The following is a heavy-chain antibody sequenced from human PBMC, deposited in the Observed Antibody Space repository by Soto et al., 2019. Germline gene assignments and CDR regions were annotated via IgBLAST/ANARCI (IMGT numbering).Heavy chain of an antibody. CDR3: ARDGRGSYYYYYYGMDV. CDR1: GGSFSGYY. D-gene: IGHD1-26*01. V-gene: IGHV4-34*01. Sequence: SETLSLTCAVYGGSFSGYYWSWIRQPPGKGLEWIGEINHSGSTNYNPSLKSRVTISVDASKNQFSLKLSSVTAADTAVYYCARDGRGSYYYYYYGMDVWGQGSTVTVSS. J-gene: IGHJ6*02. CDR2: INHSGST.